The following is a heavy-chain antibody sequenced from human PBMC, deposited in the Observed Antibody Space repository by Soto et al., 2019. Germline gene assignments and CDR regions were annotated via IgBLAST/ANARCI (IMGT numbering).Heavy chain of an antibody. CDR1: GFTFTSSA. V-gene: IGHV1-58*01. D-gene: IGHD6-6*01. J-gene: IGHJ5*02. Sequence: GPSVKVSCKASGFTFTSSAVQWVRQARGQRLEWIGWINVSSGSTNYAQKFQGRVTMTRDTSTSTAYMELSRLRSDDKAVYYCAREGSIAARPNLKGFDPWGQGILVTVSS. CDR2: INVSSGST. CDR3: AREGSIAARPNLKGFDP.